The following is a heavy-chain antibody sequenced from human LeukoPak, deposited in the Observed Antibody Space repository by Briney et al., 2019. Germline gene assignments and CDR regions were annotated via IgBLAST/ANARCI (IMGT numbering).Heavy chain of an antibody. CDR3: ARHSVYGSSGYFDPFDY. V-gene: IGHV4-59*08. Sequence: SSETLSLTCTVSGGSISSYYWSWIRQPPGKGLEWIGYIYYSGSTNYNPSLKSRVTISVDTSRNQFSLRLTSVTAADTAVYYCARHSVYGSSGYFDPFDYWGQGTLVTLSS. CDR2: IYYSGST. J-gene: IGHJ4*02. D-gene: IGHD3-22*01. CDR1: GGSISSYY.